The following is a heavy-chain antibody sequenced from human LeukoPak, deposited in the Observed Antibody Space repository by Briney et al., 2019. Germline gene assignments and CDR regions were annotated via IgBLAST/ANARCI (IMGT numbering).Heavy chain of an antibody. D-gene: IGHD3-16*02. Sequence: KPSETLSLTCTVSGYSIRSGYFWGWVRPPPRQGLEWIGRIHQSGSTYYNPPLKRRVTISVDTSKNQFSLTLSSVTATDTAVYYCARAPSYQSGFDFWGQGTLVTVSS. V-gene: IGHV4-38-2*02. CDR2: IHQSGST. CDR1: GYSIRSGYF. CDR3: ARAPSYQSGFDF. J-gene: IGHJ4*02.